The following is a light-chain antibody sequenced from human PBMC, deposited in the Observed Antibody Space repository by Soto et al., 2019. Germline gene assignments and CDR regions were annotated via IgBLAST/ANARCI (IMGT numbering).Light chain of an antibody. CDR1: QSVSSSSY. J-gene: IGKJ2*01. CDR2: GAS. CDR3: HQYGSSPSYT. V-gene: IGKV3-20*01. Sequence: EIVLTQSPGTLSLSPGERATLSCRASQSVSSSSYLAWYQQKPGQAPRLLIYGASSRATGIPDRFSGCGSGTDFTLTISRLEPEDFAVYYCHQYGSSPSYTFGQGTKLEIK.